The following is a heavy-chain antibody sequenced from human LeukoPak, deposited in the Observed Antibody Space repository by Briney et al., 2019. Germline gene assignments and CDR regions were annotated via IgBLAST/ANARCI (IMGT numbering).Heavy chain of an antibody. Sequence: PGGSLRLSCAASGFTFTNYAMHWVRQTPGKGLEWVALIWYDGSNKYYTGSVKGRLTISRDNSKDTLFLQMNSLRAEDTAVYYCAREGPRGNSQFDYWGQGTLVTVSS. V-gene: IGHV3-33*08. D-gene: IGHD2/OR15-2a*01. J-gene: IGHJ4*02. CDR3: AREGPRGNSQFDY. CDR1: GFTFTNYA. CDR2: IWYDGSNK.